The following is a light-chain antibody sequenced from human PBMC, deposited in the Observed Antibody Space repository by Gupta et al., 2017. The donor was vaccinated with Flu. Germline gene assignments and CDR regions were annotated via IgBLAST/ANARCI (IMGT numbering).Light chain of an antibody. V-gene: IGKV1-17*01. CDR1: QGIRND. CDR3: LQHSDYPLT. CDR2: DAS. Sequence: DIQMTQSPSSLSASLGDRVTITCRASQGIRNDLGWYQQTPGNAPRRLIYDASTLQNGVPPRFSGTGSGTEFTLTISSLQPEDVGTYYCLQHSDYPLTFGGGTNVDLK. J-gene: IGKJ4*01.